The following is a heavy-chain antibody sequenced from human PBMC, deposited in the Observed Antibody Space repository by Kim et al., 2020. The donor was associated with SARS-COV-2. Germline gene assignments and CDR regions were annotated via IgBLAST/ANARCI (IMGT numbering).Heavy chain of an antibody. Sequence: SETLSLTCTVSGGSISSSSYYWGWIRQPPGKGLEWIGSIYYGGSTYYNPSLKSRLTISVDTSKNQFSLKLSSVTAADTAVYYCATLRAVAVAGPSNDRIDYWGQGTLVTVSS. J-gene: IGHJ4*02. CDR2: IYYGGST. D-gene: IGHD6-19*01. CDR3: ATLRAVAVAGPSNDRIDY. V-gene: IGHV4-39*01. CDR1: GGSISSSSYY.